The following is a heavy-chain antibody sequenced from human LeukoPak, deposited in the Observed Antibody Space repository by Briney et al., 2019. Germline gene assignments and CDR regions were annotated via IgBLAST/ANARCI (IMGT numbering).Heavy chain of an antibody. CDR2: IYHSGST. CDR1: GGSISSYY. D-gene: IGHD3-22*01. V-gene: IGHV4-38-2*02. Sequence: PSETLSLTCTVSGGSISSYYWGWIRQPPGKGLEWIGSIYHSGSTYYNPSLKSRVTISVDTSKNQFSLKLSSVTAADTAVYYCAGDSSGYVDYWGQGTLVTVSS. J-gene: IGHJ4*02. CDR3: AGDSSGYVDY.